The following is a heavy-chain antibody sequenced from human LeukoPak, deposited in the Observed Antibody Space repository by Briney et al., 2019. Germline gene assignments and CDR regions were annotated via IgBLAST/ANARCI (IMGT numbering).Heavy chain of an antibody. CDR2: IYTSGST. CDR1: GGSISSGSYY. V-gene: IGHV4-61*02. Sequence: SETLSLTCTVSGGSISSGSYYWSWIRQPAGKGLEWIGRIYTSGSTNYNPSLKSRVTISVDTSKNQFSLKLGSVTAADTAVYYCAREPLTVPPFYYYYGMDVWGQGTTVTVSS. CDR3: AREPLTVPPFYYYYGMDV. D-gene: IGHD4-17*01. J-gene: IGHJ6*02.